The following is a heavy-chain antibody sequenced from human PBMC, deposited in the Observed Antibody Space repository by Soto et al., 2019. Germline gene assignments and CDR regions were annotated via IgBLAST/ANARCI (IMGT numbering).Heavy chain of an antibody. CDR1: GFTVSSNY. D-gene: IGHD6-19*01. CDR3: AGPSSGWSAHTGPGYFDL. V-gene: IGHV3-53*02. Sequence: EVQLVENGGCLIQPGGSLRLSCAASGFTVSSNYMSWVRQAPGKGLEWVSVIYSGGSTYYADSVKGRFTISRDNSKNTLYLQMNSLRAEDTAVYYCAGPSSGWSAHTGPGYFDLWGRGTLVTVSS. CDR2: IYSGGST. J-gene: IGHJ2*01.